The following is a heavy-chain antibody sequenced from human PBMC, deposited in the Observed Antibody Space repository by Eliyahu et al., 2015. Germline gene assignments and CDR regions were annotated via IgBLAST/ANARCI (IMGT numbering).Heavy chain of an antibody. CDR2: FHSNGDI. CDR3: AHGRTAGYYKGDAFDV. Sequence: LQESGPGLVKPSATLSLTCTASVSTSPFSWGWIPQAPGKGLAWIGGFHSNGDIFXXPSLMGRATISLDASRKHFSLRLTSVTAADTAVYYCAHGRTAGYYKGDAFDVWGQGTMVIVSS. J-gene: IGHJ3*01. CDR1: VSTSPFS. D-gene: IGHD3-9*01. V-gene: IGHV4-39*01.